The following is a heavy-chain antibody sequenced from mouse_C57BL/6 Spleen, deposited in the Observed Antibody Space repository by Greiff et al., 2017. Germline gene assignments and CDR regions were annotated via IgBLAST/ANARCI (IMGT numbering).Heavy chain of an antibody. CDR3: ARSENYGGSSFFAY. V-gene: IGHV1-80*01. CDR2: IYPGDGDT. CDR1: GYAFSSYW. Sequence: QVQLQQSGAELVKPGASVKISCKASGYAFSSYWMNWVKQRPGKGLEWIGQIYPGDGDTNYNGKFKGKATLTADKSSSTAYMKRSSLTSEDSAVYFSARSENYGGSSFFAYWGQGTLVTVSA. D-gene: IGHD1-1*01. J-gene: IGHJ3*01.